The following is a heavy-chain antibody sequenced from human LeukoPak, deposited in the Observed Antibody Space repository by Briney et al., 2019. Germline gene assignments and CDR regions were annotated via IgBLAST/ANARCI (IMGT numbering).Heavy chain of an antibody. J-gene: IGHJ4*02. V-gene: IGHV1-2*02. CDR3: ARDGDCSGGSCVDY. D-gene: IGHD2-15*01. Sequence: ASVKVSCKASGYTFTGYYMHWVRQAPGQGLEWMGWVNPNSGGTNYAQKLQGRVTMTRDTSISTAYMELSRLRSDDTAVYYCARDGDCSGGSCVDYWGQGTLVTVSS. CDR1: GYTFTGYY. CDR2: VNPNSGGT.